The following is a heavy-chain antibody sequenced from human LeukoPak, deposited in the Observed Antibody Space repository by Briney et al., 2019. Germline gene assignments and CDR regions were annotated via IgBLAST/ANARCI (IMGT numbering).Heavy chain of an antibody. J-gene: IGHJ4*02. Sequence: SETLSLTCTVSGGSVSTSDYYWGWIRQSPVEGLEWIGDVFYTGKTNYNPSLRGRATISIDTSKNQFSLKLTYVTAADTAVYYCARVFDSWGQGTLVTVSS. V-gene: IGHV4-39*07. CDR1: GGSVSTSDYY. CDR3: ARVFDS. CDR2: VFYTGKT.